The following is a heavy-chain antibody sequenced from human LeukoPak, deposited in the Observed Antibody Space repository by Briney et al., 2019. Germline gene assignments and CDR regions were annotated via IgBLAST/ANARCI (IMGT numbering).Heavy chain of an antibody. V-gene: IGHV4-59*08. J-gene: IGHJ4*02. D-gene: IGHD3-16*02. CDR2: IYYSGST. CDR1: GGSISSYY. CDR3: ARMGMITFGGAIVR. Sequence: PSETLSLTCTVSGGSISSYYWSWIRQPPGKGLEWIGYIYYSGSTNYNPSLKSRVTISVDTSKNQFSLKPSSVTAADTAVYYCARMGMITFGGAIVRWGQGTLVTVSS.